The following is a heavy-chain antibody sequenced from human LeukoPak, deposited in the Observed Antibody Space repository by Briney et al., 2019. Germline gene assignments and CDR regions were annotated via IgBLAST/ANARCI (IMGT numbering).Heavy chain of an antibody. J-gene: IGHJ4*02. Sequence: GGSLRLSCAASGFTFSSYGMHWVRQAPGKGLEWVAFIRYDGSNKYYADSVKGRFTISRDNAKNSLYLQMNSLRAEDTAVYYCARDQYYDSSDYFDYWGQGTLVTVSS. CDR1: GFTFSSYG. D-gene: IGHD3-22*01. V-gene: IGHV3-30*02. CDR2: IRYDGSNK. CDR3: ARDQYYDSSDYFDY.